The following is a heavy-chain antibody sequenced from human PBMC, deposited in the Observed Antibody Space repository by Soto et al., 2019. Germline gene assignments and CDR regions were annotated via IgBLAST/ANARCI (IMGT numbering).Heavy chain of an antibody. CDR2: IFHSGST. Sequence: SETLSLTCTVSGGSISSNYWSWIRQPPGKGLEWIGYIFHSGSTTYNPSLKSRVTMSVDTSKNQFSLKLSSVTAADTAVYYCARDRVGQNYGSGFYGMEVWGQGTTVTVSS. V-gene: IGHV4-59*12. CDR3: ARDRVGQNYGSGFYGMEV. CDR1: GGSISSNY. J-gene: IGHJ6*02. D-gene: IGHD3-10*01.